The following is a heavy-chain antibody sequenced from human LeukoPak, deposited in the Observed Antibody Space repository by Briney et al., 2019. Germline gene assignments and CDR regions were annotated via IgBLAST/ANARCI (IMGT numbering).Heavy chain of an antibody. D-gene: IGHD4-17*01. CDR2: ISGSGGST. V-gene: IGHV3-23*01. CDR3: AKDLTTVNV. J-gene: IGHJ4*02. CDR1: GLTFSSYS. Sequence: PGRSLRLSCAASGLTFSSYSLNWVRQAPGMGLEWVSAISGSGGSTYYADSVKGRFTISRDNSKNTLYLQMNSLRAEDTAVYYCAKDLTTVNVWGQGTLVTVSS.